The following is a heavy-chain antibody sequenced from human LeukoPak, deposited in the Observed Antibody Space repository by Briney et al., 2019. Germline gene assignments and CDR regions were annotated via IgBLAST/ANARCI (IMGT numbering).Heavy chain of an antibody. D-gene: IGHD3-9*01. CDR3: ARGGDILTDYQFDY. J-gene: IGHJ4*02. V-gene: IGHV4-39*07. CDR1: GASIRSGRNY. CDR2: NYSGSS. Sequence: SETLSLTCNVSGASIRSGRNYWGWIRQSPGKGLEWIGSNYSGSSSYNPSLQSRVSISVDTSKNQFSLKLSSVTAADTAVYYCARGGDILTDYQFDYWGQGTLVTVSS.